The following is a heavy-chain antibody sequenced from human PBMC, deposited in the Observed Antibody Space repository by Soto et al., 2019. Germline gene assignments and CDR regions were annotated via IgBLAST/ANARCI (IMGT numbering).Heavy chain of an antibody. CDR3: AAEIASAGHY. CDR2: IYFSGAT. Sequence: PSETLSLTCTVSSGSISSSTYHWAWIRQAPGKGLEWIGSIYFSGATYYSPSLKTRVTLFVDTSQNLFSLKLSSVTAADTAVYYCAAEIASAGHYWGHG. V-gene: IGHV4-39*01. J-gene: IGHJ4*01. D-gene: IGHD6-13*01. CDR1: SGSISSSTYH.